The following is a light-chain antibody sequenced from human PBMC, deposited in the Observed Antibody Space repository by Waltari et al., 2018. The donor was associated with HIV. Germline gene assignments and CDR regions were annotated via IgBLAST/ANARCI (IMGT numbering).Light chain of an antibody. CDR1: SSNIGSTT. Sequence: QSVLTQPPSTSGTPGQRVTISCSGSSSNIGSTTVNWYQHLPGTATKLLIYGNNQRPSGVPDRFSGSKSGTSASLAISGLQSEDEADYYCAAWDDSLNGLWVFGGGTKLTVL. V-gene: IGLV1-44*01. J-gene: IGLJ3*02. CDR3: AAWDDSLNGLWV. CDR2: GNN.